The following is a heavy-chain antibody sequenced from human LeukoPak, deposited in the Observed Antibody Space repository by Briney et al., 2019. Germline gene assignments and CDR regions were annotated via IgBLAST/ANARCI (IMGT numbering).Heavy chain of an antibody. CDR1: GGSFSGYY. CDR2: INHSGST. V-gene: IGHV4-34*01. Sequence: SETLSLTCAVYGGSFSGYYWSWIRQPPGKGLEWIGEINHSGSTNYNPSLKSRVTISVDTSKNQFSLKLSSVTAADTAVYYCARDEGGPGNGLDVWGQGTTVTVSS. CDR3: ARDEGGPGNGLDV. J-gene: IGHJ6*02. D-gene: IGHD1-1*01.